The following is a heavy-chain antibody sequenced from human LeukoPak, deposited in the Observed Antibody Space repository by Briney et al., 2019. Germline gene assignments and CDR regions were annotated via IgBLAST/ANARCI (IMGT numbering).Heavy chain of an antibody. J-gene: IGHJ6*03. V-gene: IGHV4-4*02. CDR3: ARDSMVRGVIINPYYYYYMDV. CDR2: VFHSGST. CDR1: GGSISSVNW. Sequence: PSETLSLTCAVSGGSISSVNWWTWVRQPPGKGLEWIGEVFHSGSTNYNPSLKSRVTMSVDKSKNQFSLKLNSVTAADTAVYYCARDSMVRGVIINPYYYYYMDVGGKGTTVTISS. D-gene: IGHD3-10*01.